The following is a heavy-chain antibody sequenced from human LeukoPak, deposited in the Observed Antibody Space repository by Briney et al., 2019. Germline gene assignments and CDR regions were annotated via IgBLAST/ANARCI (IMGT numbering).Heavy chain of an antibody. Sequence: PSKTLSLTCTVSGGSISSGGYYWSWIRQHPGKGLEWIGYIYYSGSTYYNPSLKSRVTISVDTSRNQFSLKLSSVTAADTAVYYCARAGGKLEYGSGSFDYWGQGTLVTVSS. CDR3: ARAGGKLEYGSGSFDY. CDR2: IYYSGST. J-gene: IGHJ4*02. V-gene: IGHV4-31*03. D-gene: IGHD3-10*01. CDR1: GGSISSGGYY.